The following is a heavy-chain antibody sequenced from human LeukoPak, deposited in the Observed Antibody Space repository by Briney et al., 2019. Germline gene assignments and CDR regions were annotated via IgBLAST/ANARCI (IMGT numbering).Heavy chain of an antibody. V-gene: IGHV1-8*01. J-gene: IGHJ6*02. CDR2: MNPNSGNT. CDR3: ARGASGYFDWLSSPHSYYYYYYGMDV. CDR1: GYTFTSYD. D-gene: IGHD3-9*01. Sequence: ASVKVSCKASGYTFTSYDINWVRQATGQGLEWMGWMNPNSGNTGYAQKFRGRVTMTRNTSISTAYMELSSLRSEDTAVYYCARGASGYFDWLSSPHSYYYYYYGMDVWGQGTTVTVSS.